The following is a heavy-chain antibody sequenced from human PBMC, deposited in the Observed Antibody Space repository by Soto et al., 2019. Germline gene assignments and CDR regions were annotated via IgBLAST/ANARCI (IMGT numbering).Heavy chain of an antibody. CDR3: AKDGSSSDHYYYYYGMDV. Sequence: EVRLLESGGGLVQPGGSLRLSCAASGFTFSSYAMSWVRQAPGKGLEWVSAISGSGGSTYYADSVKGRFTISRDNSKNTLYLQMNSLRAEDTAVYYCAKDGSSSDHYYYYYGMDVWGQGTTVTVSS. V-gene: IGHV3-23*01. J-gene: IGHJ6*02. CDR2: ISGSGGST. CDR1: GFTFSSYA. D-gene: IGHD6-6*01.